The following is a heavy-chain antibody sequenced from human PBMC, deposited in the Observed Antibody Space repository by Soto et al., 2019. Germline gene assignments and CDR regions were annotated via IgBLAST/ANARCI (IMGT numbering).Heavy chain of an antibody. V-gene: IGHV3-9*01. Sequence: DVQLVESGGGLVQPGRSLRLSCAASGFTFDDYAMHWVRQVPGKGLEWVSGISWNSAAIGYADSVQGRFTISRDNAKNSLYLQWTGRQPGDPPLNTCEKKRANGSGCYGTQAFDFWGKGT. CDR1: GFTFDDYA. J-gene: IGHJ3*01. CDR2: ISWNSAAI. D-gene: IGHD6-19*01. CDR3: EKKRANGSGCYGTQAFDF.